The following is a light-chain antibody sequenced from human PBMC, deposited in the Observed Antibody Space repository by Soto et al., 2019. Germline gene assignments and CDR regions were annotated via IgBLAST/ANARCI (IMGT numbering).Light chain of an antibody. CDR2: GAS. Sequence: EIVLTQSPGTLSLSPGERATLSCRASQSVSSSYLAWYQQKPGQAPRLLIYGASSRATGIPGRFSGSGSGTGFTPTIRRLEPEDFAVYYGQQYGSSLLFTFGPGTKVDIK. J-gene: IGKJ3*01. CDR3: QQYGSSLLFT. V-gene: IGKV3-20*01. CDR1: QSVSSSY.